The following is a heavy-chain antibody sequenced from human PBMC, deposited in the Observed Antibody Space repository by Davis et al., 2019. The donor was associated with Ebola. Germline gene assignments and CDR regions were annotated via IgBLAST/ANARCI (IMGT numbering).Heavy chain of an antibody. D-gene: IGHD3-22*01. CDR1: GFTFSSYC. Sequence: GESLKISCAASGFTFSSYCMHWVRHAPGKGLVWVSRINSDGSSTSYADSVKGRFTISRDNAKNSLYLQMNSLRAEETAVYYCARDPSYYYDSSGPADYYYYGMDVWGQGTTVTVSS. V-gene: IGHV3-74*01. CDR3: ARDPSYYYDSSGPADYYYYGMDV. CDR2: INSDGSST. J-gene: IGHJ6*02.